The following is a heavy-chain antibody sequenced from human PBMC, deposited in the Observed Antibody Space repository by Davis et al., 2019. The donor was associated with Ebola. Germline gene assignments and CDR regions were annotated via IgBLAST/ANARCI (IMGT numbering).Heavy chain of an antibody. V-gene: IGHV3-23*01. J-gene: IGHJ6*04. CDR3: AKSGLSFGVVKYHYGMDV. D-gene: IGHD3-3*01. CDR2: ITSRSGGT. CDR1: GFTFYSFA. Sequence: GGSLRLSCAASGFTFYSFAMSWVRQAPGKGLEWVSAITSRSGGTYYADSVKGRFTISRDNSKKTLYLQMNSLRAEDTAVYYCAKSGLSFGVVKYHYGMDVWGKGTTVTVSS.